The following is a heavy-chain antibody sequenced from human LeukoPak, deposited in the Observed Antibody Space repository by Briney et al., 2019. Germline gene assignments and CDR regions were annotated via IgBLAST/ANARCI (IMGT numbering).Heavy chain of an antibody. CDR3: ARDLDYDILTGNMYYFDY. Sequence: ASVKVSCKASGYTFTSYGISWVRQAPGQGLEWMGWISAYNGNTNYAQKLQGRVTMTTDTSTSTAYMELGSLRSDDTAVYYCARDLDYDILTGNMYYFDYWGQGTLVTVSS. V-gene: IGHV1-18*01. CDR2: ISAYNGNT. J-gene: IGHJ4*02. CDR1: GYTFTSYG. D-gene: IGHD3-9*01.